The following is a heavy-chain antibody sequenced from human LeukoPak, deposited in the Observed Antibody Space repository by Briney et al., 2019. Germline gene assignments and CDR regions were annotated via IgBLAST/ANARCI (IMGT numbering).Heavy chain of an antibody. D-gene: IGHD3-3*01. V-gene: IGHV4-59*08. J-gene: IGHJ5*02. Sequence: YIYYSGSTNYTPSLKSRVTISVDTSKNQFSLKLSSVTAADTAVYYCARHITGQWSYNWFDPWGQGTLVTVSS. CDR2: IYYSGST. CDR3: ARHITGQWSYNWFDP.